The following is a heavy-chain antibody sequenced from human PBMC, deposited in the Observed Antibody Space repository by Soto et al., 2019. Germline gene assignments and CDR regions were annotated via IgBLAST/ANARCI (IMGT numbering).Heavy chain of an antibody. CDR2: MNPNSGNT. V-gene: IGHV1-8*01. J-gene: IGHJ4*02. CDR1: GYTFTSYD. D-gene: IGHD1-7*01. CDR3: ASVTPDNWNYRSIDY. Sequence: ASLKVSCKASGYTFTSYDINWVRQATGQGLEWMGWMNPNSGNTGYAQKFQGRVTMTRNTSISTAYMELSSLRSEDTAVYYCASVTPDNWNYRSIDYWGQGTLVTVSS.